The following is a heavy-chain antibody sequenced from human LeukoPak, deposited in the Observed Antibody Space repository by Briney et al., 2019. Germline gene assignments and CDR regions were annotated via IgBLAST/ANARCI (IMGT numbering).Heavy chain of an antibody. D-gene: IGHD3-3*01. CDR1: GFTFSTYW. CDR2: INIDGTTT. V-gene: IGHV3-74*01. CDR3: ARAKADYDEYQYYYYMDV. Sequence: GGSLRLSCAASGFTFSTYWMSWVRQAPGKGLVWVSRINIDGTTTAYEDSVKGRFTVSRDNAKNTLYLQLNSLTAEDTAVYYCARAKADYDEYQYYYYMDVWGKGTTVTVSS. J-gene: IGHJ6*03.